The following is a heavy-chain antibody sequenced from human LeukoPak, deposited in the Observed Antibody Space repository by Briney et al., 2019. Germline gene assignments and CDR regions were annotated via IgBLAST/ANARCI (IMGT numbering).Heavy chain of an antibody. CDR3: ARELLGYDFWSGPPTGYMDV. V-gene: IGHV4-30-2*01. J-gene: IGHJ6*03. D-gene: IGHD3-3*01. CDR1: GGSISSGGYY. CDR2: IYHNGGT. Sequence: SETLSLTCTVSGGSISSGGYYWSWIRQPPGKGLEWIGYIYHNGGTYYNPSLKSRVSISVDRSKNQFSLKLSSVTAADTAVYYCARELLGYDFWSGPPTGYMDVWGRGTTVTVSS.